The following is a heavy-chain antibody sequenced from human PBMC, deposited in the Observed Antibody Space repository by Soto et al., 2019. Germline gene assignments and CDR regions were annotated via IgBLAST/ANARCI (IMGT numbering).Heavy chain of an antibody. J-gene: IGHJ6*02. CDR1: GYTFTSYD. Sequence: ASVKVSCNASGYTFTSYDINWVLQATGQGLEWMGWMNPNSGNTGYAQKFQGRVTMTRNTSISTAYMELSSLRSEDTAVYYCARSARYYYYYGMDVWGQGTTVTVSS. CDR3: ARSARYYYYYGMDV. V-gene: IGHV1-8*01. CDR2: MNPNSGNT. D-gene: IGHD6-13*01.